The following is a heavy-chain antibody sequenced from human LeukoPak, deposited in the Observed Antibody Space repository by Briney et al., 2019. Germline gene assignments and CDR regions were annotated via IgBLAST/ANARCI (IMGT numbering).Heavy chain of an antibody. J-gene: IGHJ4*02. CDR3: ARDNGYKFDY. CDR1: GLIFRSYA. V-gene: IGHV3-23*01. Sequence: GGSLRLSCAASGLIFRSYAMSWVRQAPGKGLEWVSAISGSGGAIDYADSVKGRFTISRDNAKNMLFLQMDSLRAEDTAVYYCARDNGYKFDYWGQGTLVTVSS. D-gene: IGHD5-24*01. CDR2: ISGSGGAI.